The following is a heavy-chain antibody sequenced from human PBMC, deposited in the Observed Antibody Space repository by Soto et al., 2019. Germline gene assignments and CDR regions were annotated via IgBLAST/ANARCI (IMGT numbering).Heavy chain of an antibody. D-gene: IGHD2-15*01. Sequence: SETLSLTCTVSGGSISSYYWSWIRQPPGKGLEWIGYIYYSGSTNYNPSLKSRVTISVDTSKNQFSLKLSSVTAADTAVYYCARVSRAATERFYFDYWGQGTVVTVSS. CDR2: IYYSGST. J-gene: IGHJ4*02. V-gene: IGHV4-59*01. CDR3: ARVSRAATERFYFDY. CDR1: GGSISSYY.